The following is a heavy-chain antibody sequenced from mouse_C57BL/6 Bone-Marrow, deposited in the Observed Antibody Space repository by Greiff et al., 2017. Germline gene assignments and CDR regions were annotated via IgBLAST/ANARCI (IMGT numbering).Heavy chain of an antibody. D-gene: IGHD1-1*01. CDR3: ARDYGSSYNWYFDV. V-gene: IGHV1-69*01. CDR2: IDPSASYT. Sequence: VQLQQPGAELVMPGASVKLSCKASGYTFTSYWMHWVKQRPGQGLEWIGEIDPSASYTNYNQKLKGKSTLTVDKSSSTAYMQLSSLTSEDSAVYYCARDYGSSYNWYFDVWGTGTTVTVSS. CDR1: GYTFTSYW. J-gene: IGHJ1*03.